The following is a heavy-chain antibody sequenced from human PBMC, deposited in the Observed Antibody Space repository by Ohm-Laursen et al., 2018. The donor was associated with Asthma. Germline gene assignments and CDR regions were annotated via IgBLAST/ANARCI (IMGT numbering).Heavy chain of an antibody. CDR1: GFTFSSYA. J-gene: IGHJ6*02. D-gene: IGHD2-2*01. CDR3: ARDRVDIVVVPAAMVSPYYYYYGMDV. CDR2: ISYDGSNK. V-gene: IGHV3-30-3*01. Sequence: SLRLSCAASGFTFSSYAMHWVRQAPGKGLKWVAVISYDGSNKYYADSVKGRFTISRDNSKNTLYLQMNSLRAEDTAVYYCARDRVDIVVVPAAMVSPYYYYYGMDVWGQGTTVTVSS.